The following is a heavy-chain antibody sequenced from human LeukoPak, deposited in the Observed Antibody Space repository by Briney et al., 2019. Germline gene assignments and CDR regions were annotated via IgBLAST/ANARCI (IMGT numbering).Heavy chain of an antibody. Sequence: GSLRLSCAASGFTFSDYYMSWIRQAPGKGLEWVSYISSSGSTIYYGDSVKGRFTISRDNAKNSLYLQMNSLRAEDTAVYYCARAAAYCGGDCSSYYFDYWGQGTLVTVSS. CDR2: ISSSGSTI. CDR3: ARAAAYCGGDCSSYYFDY. D-gene: IGHD2-21*01. J-gene: IGHJ4*02. CDR1: GFTFSDYY. V-gene: IGHV3-11*01.